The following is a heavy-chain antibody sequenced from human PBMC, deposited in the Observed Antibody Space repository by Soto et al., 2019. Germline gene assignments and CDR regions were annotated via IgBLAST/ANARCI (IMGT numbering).Heavy chain of an antibody. Sequence: EVQLVESGGGLVQPGGSLRLSCAASGFTFSSYWMSWVRQAPGKGLEWVANIKQDGSEKYYVDSVKGRFTISRDNAKNSLYLQMNSLRAEDTAVYYCARSTYYDFWSGYYSPYYYYGMDVWGQGTTVTVSS. V-gene: IGHV3-7*05. CDR1: GFTFSSYW. J-gene: IGHJ6*02. D-gene: IGHD3-3*01. CDR3: ARSTYYDFWSGYYSPYYYYGMDV. CDR2: IKQDGSEK.